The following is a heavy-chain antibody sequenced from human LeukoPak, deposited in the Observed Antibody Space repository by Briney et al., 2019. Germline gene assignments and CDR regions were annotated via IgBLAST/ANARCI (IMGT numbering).Heavy chain of an antibody. V-gene: IGHV3-74*01. CDR3: ARASGTDSSGYLQIDY. J-gene: IGHJ4*02. Sequence: GGSLRLSCGASGFTFSRSWMHWVRQAPGKGLVWLSRINSDGGDTTYADSVKGRFTISRDNAKNTLYLQMNSLRAEDTAMYYCARASGTDSSGYLQIDYWGKGTLVTVSS. CDR2: INSDGGDT. CDR1: GFTFSRSW. D-gene: IGHD3-22*01.